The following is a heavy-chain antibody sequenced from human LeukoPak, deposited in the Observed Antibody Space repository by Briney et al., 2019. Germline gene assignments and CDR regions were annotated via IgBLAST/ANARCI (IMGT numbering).Heavy chain of an antibody. CDR1: GGSIRSYY. D-gene: IGHD3-22*01. CDR2: IYYSGST. CDR3: ARASIYYDSSGYYYD. V-gene: IGHV4-59*01. Sequence: SETLSLTCTASGGSIRSYYWSWIRQPPGKGLEWIGYIYYSGSTNYNPSLKSRVTISVDTSKNQFSLKLSSVTAADTAVYYCARASIYYDSSGYYYDWGQGTLVTVSS. J-gene: IGHJ4*02.